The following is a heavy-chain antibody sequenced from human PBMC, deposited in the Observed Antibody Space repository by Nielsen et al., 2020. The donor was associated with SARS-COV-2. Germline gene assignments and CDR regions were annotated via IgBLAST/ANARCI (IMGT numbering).Heavy chain of an antibody. CDR2: ISGSGGST. CDR1: GFTFSSYA. Sequence: GESLKISCAASGFTFSSYAMSWARQAPGKGLEWVSAISGSGGSTYYADSVKGRFTISRDNSKNTLYLQMNSLRAEDTAVYYCATGVGIAALSAGWFDPWGQGTLVTVSS. D-gene: IGHD6-6*01. CDR3: ATGVGIAALSAGWFDP. V-gene: IGHV3-23*01. J-gene: IGHJ5*02.